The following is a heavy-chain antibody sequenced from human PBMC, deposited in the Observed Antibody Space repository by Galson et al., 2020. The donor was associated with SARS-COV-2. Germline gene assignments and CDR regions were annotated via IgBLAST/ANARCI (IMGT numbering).Heavy chain of an antibody. Sequence: SQTLSLTCAISGDSVSSNSAAWNWIRQSPSRGLEWLGRTYYRSKWYNDYAVSVKSRITINPDTSKNQFSLQLNSVTPEDTAVYYCARDLFATSYSGSYRLNYYYYGMDVWGQGTTVTVSS. CDR3: ARDLFATSYSGSYRLNYYYYGMDV. CDR1: GDSVSSNSAA. D-gene: IGHD1-26*01. CDR2: TYYRSKWYN. J-gene: IGHJ6*02. V-gene: IGHV6-1*01.